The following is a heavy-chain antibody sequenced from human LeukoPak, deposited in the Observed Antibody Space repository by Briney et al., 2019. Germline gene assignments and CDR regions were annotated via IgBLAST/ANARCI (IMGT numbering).Heavy chain of an antibody. CDR2: IIPIFGTA. CDR1: GGTFSSYA. D-gene: IGHD3-22*01. V-gene: IGHV1-69*13. CDR3: ARGPGGRSGFHPLEDHYYYYYMDV. Sequence: ASVKVSCKASGGTFSSYAISWVRQAPGQGLEWMGGIIPIFGTANYAQKFQGRVTITADESTSTAYMELSSLRSDDTAVYYCARGPGGRSGFHPLEDHYYYYYMDVWGKGTTVTISS. J-gene: IGHJ6*03.